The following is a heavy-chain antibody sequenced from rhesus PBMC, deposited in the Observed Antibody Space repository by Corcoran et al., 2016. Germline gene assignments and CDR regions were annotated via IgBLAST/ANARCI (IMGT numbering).Heavy chain of an antibody. CDR2: INSGGGSK. CDR1: GFTFSSYG. D-gene: IGHD6-37*01. CDR3: AKEGEVGGGWYRYGKYFEF. V-gene: IGHV3S5*01. J-gene: IGHJ1*01. Sequence: EVQLVETGGGLVQPGGSLKLSCAASGFTFSSYGMSWVRQAPGKGLEWVSAINSGGGSKVYADSVKCRFTISRDNSKKTLSLQMNSLRAEDTAVYYCAKEGEVGGGWYRYGKYFEFWGQGALVTVSS.